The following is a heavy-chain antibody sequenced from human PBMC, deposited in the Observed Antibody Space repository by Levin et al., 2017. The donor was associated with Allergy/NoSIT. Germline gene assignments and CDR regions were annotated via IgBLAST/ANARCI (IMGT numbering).Heavy chain of an antibody. CDR3: ARHGRYDFWSGYPIRWFDP. D-gene: IGHD3-3*01. V-gene: IGHV4-39*01. J-gene: IGHJ5*02. CDR1: GGSISSSSYY. Sequence: SPTLSLTCTVSGGSISSSSYYWGWIRQPPGKGLEWIGSIYYSGSTYYNPSLKSRVTISVDTSKNQFSLKLSSVTAADTAVYYCARHGRYDFWSGYPIRWFDPWGQGTLVTVSS. CDR2: IYYSGST.